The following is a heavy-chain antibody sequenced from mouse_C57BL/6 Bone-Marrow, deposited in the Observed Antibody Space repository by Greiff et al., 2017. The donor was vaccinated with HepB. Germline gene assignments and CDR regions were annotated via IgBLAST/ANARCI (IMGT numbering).Heavy chain of an antibody. V-gene: IGHV1-55*01. CDR3: ARLGLRRGGAWFAY. J-gene: IGHJ3*01. CDR1: GYTFTSYW. CDR2: IYPGSGST. D-gene: IGHD2-4*01. Sequence: VQLQQPGAELVKPGASVKMSCKASGYTFTSYWITWVKQRPGQGLEWIGDIYPGSGSTNYNEKFKSKATLTVDTSSSTAYMQLSSLTSEDSAVYYCARLGLRRGGAWFAYWGQGTLVTVSA.